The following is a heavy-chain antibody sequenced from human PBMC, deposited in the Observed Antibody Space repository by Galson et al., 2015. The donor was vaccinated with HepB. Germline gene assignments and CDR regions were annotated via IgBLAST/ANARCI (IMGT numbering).Heavy chain of an antibody. V-gene: IGHV3-23*01. CDR2: TTGSGGNI. J-gene: IGHJ3*01. CDR1: GFTFSSYA. CDR3: ARAVTITGGSFDL. Sequence: SLRLSCAASGFTFSSYAVSWVRQAPGKGLEWVSATTGSGGNIYYAASVKGRFTVSRDNSKNTQYLQMNSLRAEDTAVYYCARAVTITGGSFDLWGQGTMVTVSS. D-gene: IGHD5-24*01.